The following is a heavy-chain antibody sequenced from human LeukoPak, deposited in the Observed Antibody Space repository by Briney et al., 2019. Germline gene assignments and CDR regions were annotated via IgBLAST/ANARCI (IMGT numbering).Heavy chain of an antibody. CDR3: ARLVVVVAAADY. CDR1: GYTFTGYY. D-gene: IGHD2-15*01. Sequence: GASVKVSCKASGYTFTGYYMHWVRQAPGQGLEWMGRINPNSGGTNYAQKFQGRVTMTRDTSISTAYMELSRLRSDDTAMYYCARLVVVVAAADYWGQGTLVTVSS. J-gene: IGHJ4*02. V-gene: IGHV1-2*06. CDR2: INPNSGGT.